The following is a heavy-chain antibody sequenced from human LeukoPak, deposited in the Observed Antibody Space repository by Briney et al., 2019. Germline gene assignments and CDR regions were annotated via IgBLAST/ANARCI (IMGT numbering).Heavy chain of an antibody. D-gene: IGHD1-7*01. V-gene: IGHV4-59*01. CDR3: ARGRRITGTTPTYYFDY. Sequence: SETLSLTCTVSGGSINSYYWSWIRQPPGRGLEWIGSIHYSGSTSYNPSLRSRVTISVDKSKNQFFLKLSSVTATDTAVYYCARGRRITGTTPTYYFDYWGQGTLVTVSS. J-gene: IGHJ4*02. CDR1: GGSINSYY. CDR2: IHYSGST.